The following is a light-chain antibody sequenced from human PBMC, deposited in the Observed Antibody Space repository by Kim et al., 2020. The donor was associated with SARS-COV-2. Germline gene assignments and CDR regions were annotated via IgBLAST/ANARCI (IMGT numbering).Light chain of an antibody. CDR1: NSDVGRYNF. CDR3: SSFTSSNTRL. CDR2: DVS. V-gene: IGLV2-14*03. J-gene: IGLJ2*01. Sequence: QSALTQPASVSGSPGQSITISCTGDNSDVGRYNFVSWYQQHPGRAPKLLIYDVSSRPSGISDRFSGSKSGNTASLTISGLQTDDEDDYYCSSFTSSNTRLFGGGTQLTVL.